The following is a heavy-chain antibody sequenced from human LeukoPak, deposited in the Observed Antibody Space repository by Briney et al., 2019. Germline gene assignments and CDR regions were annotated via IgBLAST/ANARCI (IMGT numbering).Heavy chain of an antibody. CDR2: ITDSGRKT. V-gene: IGHV3-23*01. D-gene: IGHD4-17*01. Sequence: PGGSLRLSCAASAFTSSNYAMNWVRQASGRGLEWVSGITDSGRKTYYADSVKGRFSISRDNSKNTVYLQMSDLRAEDTAVYYCAKITKATTPNYWGQGTLVTVSS. J-gene: IGHJ4*02. CDR3: AKITKATTPNY. CDR1: AFTSSNYA.